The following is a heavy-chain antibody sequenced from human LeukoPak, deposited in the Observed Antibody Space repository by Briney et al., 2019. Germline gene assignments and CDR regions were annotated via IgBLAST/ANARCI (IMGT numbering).Heavy chain of an antibody. J-gene: IGHJ6*02. V-gene: IGHV4-59*01. CDR2: IYYSGST. Sequence: PETLSLTCTVSGGSISSYYWSWIRQPPGKGLEWIGYIYYSGSTNYNPSLKSRVTISVDTSKNQFSLKLSSVTAADTAVYYCARDNWNYGSSMDVWGQGTTVTVSS. CDR1: GGSISSYY. D-gene: IGHD1-7*01. CDR3: ARDNWNYGSSMDV.